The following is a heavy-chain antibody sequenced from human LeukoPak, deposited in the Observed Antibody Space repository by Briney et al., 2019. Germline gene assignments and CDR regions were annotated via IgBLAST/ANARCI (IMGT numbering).Heavy chain of an antibody. CDR3: ARESGIVVVPAAKMDV. CDR1: GYTFTGCY. CDR2: INPIRGGT. V-gene: IGHV1-2*02. J-gene: IGHJ6*02. D-gene: IGHD2-2*01. Sequence: ASVKVSCKASGYTFTGCYMHWVRQAPGQGLEWMGWINPIRGGTNYAQRFQGRVTMTRDTSISTAYMELSRLRSDDTAVYYCARESGIVVVPAAKMDVWGQGTTVTVSS.